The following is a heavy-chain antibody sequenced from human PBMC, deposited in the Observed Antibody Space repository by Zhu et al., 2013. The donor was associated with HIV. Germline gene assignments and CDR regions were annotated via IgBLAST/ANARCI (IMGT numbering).Heavy chain of an antibody. CDR1: GGTFRSYA. CDR2: IIPILGTA. CDR3: ARGNDFWGGLY. V-gene: IGHV1-69*01. Sequence: QVQLVQSGAEVKKPGSSVRVSCKASGGTFRSYAISWVRQAPGQGLEWMGGIIPILGTANYGQKFQDRVTITADEFTSTAYMEVRGLRSEDTAMYYCARGNDFWGGLYWGQGTLVTVSA. J-gene: IGHJ4*02. D-gene: IGHD3-3*01.